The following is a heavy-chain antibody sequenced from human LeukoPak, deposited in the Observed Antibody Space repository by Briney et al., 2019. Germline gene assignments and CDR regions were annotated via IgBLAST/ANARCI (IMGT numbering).Heavy chain of an antibody. CDR2: LSGSGITT. J-gene: IGHJ4*01. D-gene: IGHD6-19*01. CDR3: AKGIYSSGWSYFDY. Sequence: GSLRLSCAASGSTFSNSAMSWVRPAPGKGLEWVSTLSGSGITTYYADSVKGRFTISRDNSKSTLYLQMNSLRAEDTAVYYCAKGIYSSGWSYFDYWGHGTLVTVSS. V-gene: IGHV3-23*01. CDR1: GSTFSNSA.